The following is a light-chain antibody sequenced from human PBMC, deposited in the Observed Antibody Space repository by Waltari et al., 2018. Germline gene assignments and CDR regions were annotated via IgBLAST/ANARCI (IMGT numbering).Light chain of an antibody. V-gene: IGLV2-11*01. CDR2: DAT. CDR1: SRDVGCTNQ. J-gene: IGLJ2*01. CDR3: CSYAGRYVV. Sequence: QSALTQPPSVSGSPGQSVTISCPGTSRDVGCTNQVSWYQHYPGKAPRLMLFDATERASGVPARFSGSKSGNTASLTISGLQTEDEADYYCCSYAGRYVVFGGGTKVTVL.